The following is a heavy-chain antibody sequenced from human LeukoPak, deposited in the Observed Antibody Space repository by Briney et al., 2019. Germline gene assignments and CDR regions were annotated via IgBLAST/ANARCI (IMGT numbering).Heavy chain of an antibody. D-gene: IGHD3-22*01. J-gene: IGHJ4*02. CDR3: ITTYYYDSSGLPPSY. CDR2: ISGSGGST. Sequence: SGGSLRLSCAASGFTFSSYAMSWVRQAPGKGLEWVSAISGSGGSTYYADSVKGRSTISRDNSKNTLYLQMNSLRAEDTAVYYCITTYYYDSSGLPPSYWGQGTLVTVSS. V-gene: IGHV3-23*01. CDR1: GFTFSSYA.